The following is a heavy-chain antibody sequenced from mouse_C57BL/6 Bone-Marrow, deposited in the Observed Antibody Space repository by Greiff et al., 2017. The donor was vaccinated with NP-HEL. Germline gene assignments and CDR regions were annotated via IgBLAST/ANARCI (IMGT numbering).Heavy chain of an antibody. V-gene: IGHV5-17*01. CDR1: GFTFSDYG. J-gene: IGHJ4*01. Sequence: EVQLVESGGGLVKPGGSLKLSCAASGFTFSDYGMHWVRQAPEKGLEWVAYISSGSSTIYYADTVKGRFTISRDNAKNTLFLQMTSLRSEDTAMYYCANLYGNYAMDYWGQGTSVTVSS. CDR3: ANLYGNYAMDY. D-gene: IGHD2-1*01. CDR2: ISSGSSTI.